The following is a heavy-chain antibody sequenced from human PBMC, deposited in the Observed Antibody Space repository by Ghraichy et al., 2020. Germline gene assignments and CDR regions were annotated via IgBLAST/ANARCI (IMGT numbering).Heavy chain of an antibody. CDR2: IYYSGST. Sequence: SETLSLTCTVSGGSISSSSYYWGWIRQPPGKGLEWIGSIYYSGSTYYNPSLKSRVTISVDMSKNQFSLKLSSVTAADTAVYYCARLQHGGATDDYWGQGTLVTVSS. D-gene: IGHD3-16*01. CDR1: GGSISSSSYY. CDR3: ARLQHGGATDDY. J-gene: IGHJ4*02. V-gene: IGHV4-39*01.